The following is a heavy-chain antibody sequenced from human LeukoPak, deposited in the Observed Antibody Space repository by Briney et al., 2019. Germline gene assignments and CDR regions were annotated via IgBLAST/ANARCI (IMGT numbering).Heavy chain of an antibody. J-gene: IGHJ5*02. V-gene: IGHV3-48*01. CDR1: GSSFSTHN. CDR2: ISGGSSTI. Sequence: GGSLRLSCGPAGSSFSTHNMNWVRQAPGKGLEWGSYISGGSSTIYYADSVKGRFTISRDNAKNSLYLQMTSLRAEDTAVYYCARHHGSGWFDLWGQGTLVTVSS. CDR3: ARHHGSGWFDL.